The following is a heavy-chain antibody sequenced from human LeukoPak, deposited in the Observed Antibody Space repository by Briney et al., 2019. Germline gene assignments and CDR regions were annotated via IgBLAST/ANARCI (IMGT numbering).Heavy chain of an antibody. V-gene: IGHV3-21*01. D-gene: IGHD3-22*01. CDR3: ARDQGDYYDSSGYYYVGFDY. CDR1: GFTFSSYS. Sequence: GRSLRLSCAASGFTFSSYSMNWVRQAPGKGLEWVSSISSSSSYIYYADSVKGRFTISRDNAKNSLYLQMNSLRAEDTAVYYCARDQGDYYDSSGYYYVGFDYWGQGTLVTVSS. CDR2: ISSSSSYI. J-gene: IGHJ4*02.